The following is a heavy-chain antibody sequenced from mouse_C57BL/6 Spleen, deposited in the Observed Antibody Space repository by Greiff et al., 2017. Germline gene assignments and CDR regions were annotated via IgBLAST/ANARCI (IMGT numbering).Heavy chain of an antibody. V-gene: IGHV1-80*01. CDR1: GYAFSSYW. CDR3: AREHNYPDFWFAY. CDR2: IYPGDGDT. D-gene: IGHD1-3*01. J-gene: IGHJ3*01. Sequence: QVQLKQSGAELVKPGASVKISCKASGYAFSSYWMNWVKQRPGKGLEWIGQIYPGDGDTNYNGKFKGKATLTADKSSSTAYMQLSSLTSEDSAVYFCAREHNYPDFWFAYWGQGTLVTVSA.